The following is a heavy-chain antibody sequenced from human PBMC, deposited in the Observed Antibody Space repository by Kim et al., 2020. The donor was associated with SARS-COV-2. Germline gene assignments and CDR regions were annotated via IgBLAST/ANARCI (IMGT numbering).Heavy chain of an antibody. D-gene: IGHD6-13*01. CDR3: ARDGIAAAGNIDY. Sequence: SETLSLTCTVSGGSISSSSYYWGWIRQPPGKGLEWIGSIYYSGSTYYNPSLKSRVTISVDTSKNQFSLKLSSVTAADTAVYYCARDGIAAAGNIDYWGQGTLVTVSS. J-gene: IGHJ4*02. CDR2: IYYSGST. CDR1: GGSISSSSYY. V-gene: IGHV4-39*07.